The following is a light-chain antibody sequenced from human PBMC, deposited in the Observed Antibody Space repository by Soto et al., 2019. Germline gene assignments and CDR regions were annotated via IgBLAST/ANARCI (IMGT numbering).Light chain of an antibody. CDR3: QQANSFPFT. V-gene: IGKV1-12*01. CDR2: AAS. CDR1: QGISSW. Sequence: DLQMTQSPSSVSASVGDRDTITCRASQGISSWLAWYQQKPGKAPKLLIYAASSLQSGITSRFSGSASGTDITHTIISLQPEECANNFCQQANSFPFTCGLGTKVDIK. J-gene: IGKJ3*01.